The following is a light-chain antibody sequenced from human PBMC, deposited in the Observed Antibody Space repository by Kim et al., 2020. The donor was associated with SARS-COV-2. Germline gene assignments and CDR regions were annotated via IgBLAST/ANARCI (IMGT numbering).Light chain of an antibody. Sequence: EIVLTQSPATLSLSPGERATLSCRASQRVSNYLAWFQQKPGQAPRLLVYDVSNRATGIPARFSGSGSRTDFTLTISSLEPEDFGVYYCQQRSDWPYTFGQGTKLEI. CDR1: QRVSNY. J-gene: IGKJ2*01. CDR2: DVS. CDR3: QQRSDWPYT. V-gene: IGKV3-11*01.